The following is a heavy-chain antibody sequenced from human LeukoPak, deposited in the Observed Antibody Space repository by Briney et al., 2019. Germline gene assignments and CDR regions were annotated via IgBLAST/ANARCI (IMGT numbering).Heavy chain of an antibody. CDR2: IRQDGGQT. J-gene: IGHJ4*02. V-gene: IGHV3-7*01. CDR1: GFTFSSYA. Sequence: GGSLRLSCAASGFTFSSYAMSWVRQAPGKGLQWVGNIRQDGGQTHYSDSVKGRFTISRDNAKNSLYLQMNSLTAEDTAVYYCARVGIIQLWLSPIFDYWGQGTLVTVSS. D-gene: IGHD5-18*01. CDR3: ARVGIIQLWLSPIFDY.